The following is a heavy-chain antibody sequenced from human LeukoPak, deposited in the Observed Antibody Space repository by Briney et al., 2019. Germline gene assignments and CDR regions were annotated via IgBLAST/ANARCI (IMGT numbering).Heavy chain of an antibody. CDR2: ISYDGSNK. J-gene: IGHJ6*02. Sequence: GGSQRLSCAASGFTFSSYGMHWVRQAPGKGLEWVAVISYDGSNKYYADPVKGRFTISRDNSKNTLYLQMNSLRAEDTAVYYCAKDQPDYGEYYYYGMDVWGQGTTVTVSS. CDR1: GFTFSSYG. CDR3: AKDQPDYGEYYYYGMDV. V-gene: IGHV3-30*18. D-gene: IGHD4-17*01.